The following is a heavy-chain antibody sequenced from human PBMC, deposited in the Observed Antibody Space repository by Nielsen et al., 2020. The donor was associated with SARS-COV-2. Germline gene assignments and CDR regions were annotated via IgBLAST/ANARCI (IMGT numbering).Heavy chain of an antibody. D-gene: IGHD3-10*01. J-gene: IGHJ6*02. CDR1: GGSISSSSYY. CDR2: IYYSGST. V-gene: IGHV4-39*07. Sequence: SETLSLTCTVSGGSISSSSYYWGWIRQPPGKGLEWTGSIYYSGSTYYNPSLKSRVTISVDTSKNQFSLKLSSVTAADTAVYYCARDLISYYYGSGKDYGMDVWGQGTTVTVSS. CDR3: ARDLISYYYGSGKDYGMDV.